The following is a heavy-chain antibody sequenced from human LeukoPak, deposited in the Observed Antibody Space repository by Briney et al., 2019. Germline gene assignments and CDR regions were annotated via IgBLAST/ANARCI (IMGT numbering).Heavy chain of an antibody. CDR1: GGSISSRTYY. V-gene: IGHV4-39*01. CDR3: ASLRVPGDFDY. CDR2: IYYSGST. Sequence: TSSETLSLTCTVSGGSISSRTYYWAWIRQPPGQGLEWIGNIYYSGSTYDNPSLKSRLTMSVDTSKTQFSLKLRSVTAAATAVYYCASLRVPGDFDYWGQGTLVTVSS. J-gene: IGHJ4*02.